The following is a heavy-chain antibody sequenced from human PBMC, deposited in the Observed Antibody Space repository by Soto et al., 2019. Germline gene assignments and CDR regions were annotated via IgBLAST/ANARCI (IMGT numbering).Heavy chain of an antibody. CDR2: IGDSGAST. J-gene: IGHJ4*02. CDR1: GFSFSSFA. V-gene: IGHV3-23*01. Sequence: PGGSLRLSCEASGFSFSSFAMNWVRQAPGKGLEWVSAIGDSGASTYYADSVKGRFTISRDNSRNTLYLQLNSLRAEDTAVYYCARVSGSGVENYWGQGTLVTVSS. D-gene: IGHD3-3*01. CDR3: ARVSGSGVENY.